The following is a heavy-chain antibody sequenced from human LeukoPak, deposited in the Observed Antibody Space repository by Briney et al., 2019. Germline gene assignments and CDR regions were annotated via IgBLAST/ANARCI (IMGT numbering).Heavy chain of an antibody. J-gene: IGHJ4*02. Sequence: GASVKVSCKASGYTFTSYYMHWVRQAPGQGLEWMGIINPSGGSTSYAQKFQGRVTMTRDMSTSTVYMELRSLRSDDTAVYYCARGGSGSYYQDNWGQGTLVTVSS. CDR3: ARGGSGSYYQDN. D-gene: IGHD1-26*01. CDR1: GYTFTSYY. CDR2: INPSGGST. V-gene: IGHV1-46*01.